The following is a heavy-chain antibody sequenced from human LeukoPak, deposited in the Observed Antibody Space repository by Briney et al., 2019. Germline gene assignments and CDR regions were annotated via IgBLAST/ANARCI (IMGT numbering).Heavy chain of an antibody. CDR1: GYTFTSYG. CDR3: ARTSLPRYFDWSLYYYYYMDV. J-gene: IGHJ6*03. Sequence: ASVKVSCKASGYTFTSYGISWVRQAPGQGLEWMGWISAYNGNTNYAQKLQGRVTMTTDTSTSTAYMELRSLRSDDTAVYYCARTSLPRYFDWSLYYYYYMDVWGKGTTVTISS. D-gene: IGHD3-9*01. CDR2: ISAYNGNT. V-gene: IGHV1-18*01.